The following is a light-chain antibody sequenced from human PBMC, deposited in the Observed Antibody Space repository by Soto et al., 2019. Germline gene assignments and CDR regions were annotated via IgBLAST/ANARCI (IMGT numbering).Light chain of an antibody. V-gene: IGKV1-5*03. J-gene: IGKJ4*01. Sequence: DIQMTQSPSTLSASVGDRVTITCRASQSIRSWLVWYQQKPGKAPNLLIYKASSLHTGVPSRFSGSGSGTEFTLTISSLQPDDFASYYCQQYNSYPLTFGGGTRWISN. CDR2: KAS. CDR1: QSIRSW. CDR3: QQYNSYPLT.